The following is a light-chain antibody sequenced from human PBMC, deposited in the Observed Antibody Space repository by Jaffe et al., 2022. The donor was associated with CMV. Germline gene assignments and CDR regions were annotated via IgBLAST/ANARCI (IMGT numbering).Light chain of an antibody. J-gene: IGLJ2*01. CDR2: HTN. V-gene: IGLV7-46*01. Sequence: QAVVTQEPSLTVSPGGTVTLTCGSSTGPVISGHYPYWFQQKPGQAPRTLIYHTNKKHSWTPARFSGSLLGGKAALTLSGAQPEDEADYYCLLSYSGARPVGLGGGTKLTIL. CDR1: TGPVISGHY. CDR3: LLSYSGARPVG.